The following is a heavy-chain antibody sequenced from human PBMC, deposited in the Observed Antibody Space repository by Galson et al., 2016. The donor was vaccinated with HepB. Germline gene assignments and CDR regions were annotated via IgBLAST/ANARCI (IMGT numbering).Heavy chain of an antibody. Sequence: SETLSLTCTVSGGSISSSSYYWGWIRQPPGKGLEWIGSIYYSGSTYYNPSLKSRVTISVDTSKNQFSLKLNSLTAADTAVYYCARDPENCSSTGCYYFDYWGQGTLVTVSS. CDR3: ARDPENCSSTGCYYFDY. CDR2: IYYSGST. V-gene: IGHV4-39*02. D-gene: IGHD2-2*01. CDR1: GGSISSSSYY. J-gene: IGHJ4*02.